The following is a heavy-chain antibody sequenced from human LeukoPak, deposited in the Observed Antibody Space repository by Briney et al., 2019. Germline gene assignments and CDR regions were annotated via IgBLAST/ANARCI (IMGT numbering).Heavy chain of an antibody. D-gene: IGHD3-3*01. CDR2: MNPNSGNT. J-gene: IGHJ4*02. V-gene: IGHV1-8*01. CDR3: ARGPIIFEWLSQGYFDY. CDR1: GYTFTIYD. Sequence: GASVKVSCKAYGYTFTIYDINWVRQATGQGLEWMGWMNPNSGNTGYAQKFQGRVTMTRNTSISTAYMELISLRSEDTAVYYCARGPIIFEWLSQGYFDYWGQGTLVTVSS.